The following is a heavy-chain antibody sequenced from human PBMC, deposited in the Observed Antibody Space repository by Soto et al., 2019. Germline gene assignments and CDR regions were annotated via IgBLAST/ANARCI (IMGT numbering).Heavy chain of an antibody. Sequence: GGSLRLSCAASGFTFSSYAMSWVRQAPGKGLEWVSAISGSGGSTYYADSVKGRFTISRDNSKNTLYLQMNSLRAEDTAVYYCAKDDEHYYDSSGYYTVDYWGQGTLVTVSS. CDR3: AKDDEHYYDSSGYYTVDY. CDR2: ISGSGGST. V-gene: IGHV3-23*01. J-gene: IGHJ4*02. D-gene: IGHD3-22*01. CDR1: GFTFSSYA.